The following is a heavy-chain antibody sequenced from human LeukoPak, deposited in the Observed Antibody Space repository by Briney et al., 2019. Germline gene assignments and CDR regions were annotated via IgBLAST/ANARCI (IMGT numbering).Heavy chain of an antibody. V-gene: IGHV4-34*01. Sequence: PSETLSLTCGVSGGSFSGFFWTWIRQSPGRGLEWIGEINRRGTTYYNASLESRLSISLDTSRNQFFLNLTSVTAADTAVYFCARGGTTYFSGSGTHPWGQGTLVTVSS. D-gene: IGHD3-10*01. CDR3: ARGGTTYFSGSGTHP. CDR2: INRRGTT. J-gene: IGHJ5*02. CDR1: GGSFSGFF.